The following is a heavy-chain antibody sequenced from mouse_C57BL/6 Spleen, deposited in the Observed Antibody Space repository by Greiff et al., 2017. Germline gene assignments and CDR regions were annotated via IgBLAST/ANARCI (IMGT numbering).Heavy chain of an antibody. J-gene: IGHJ3*01. Sequence: EVKLVESGGGLVKPGGSLKLSCAASGFTFSSYAMSWVRQTPEKRLEWVATISDGGSYTYYPDNVKGRFTISRDNAKNNLFLQMSDLKSEDTAMYYCARDGRSWFGYWGQGTLVTVSA. D-gene: IGHD4-1*01. CDR3: ARDGRSWFGY. CDR1: GFTFSSYA. V-gene: IGHV5-4*01. CDR2: ISDGGSYT.